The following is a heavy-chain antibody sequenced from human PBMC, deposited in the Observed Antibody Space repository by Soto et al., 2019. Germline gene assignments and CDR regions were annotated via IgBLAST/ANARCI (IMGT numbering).Heavy chain of an antibody. CDR3: AKDGRNAPDFWSGYYSDY. CDR2: ISGSGGDT. D-gene: IGHD3-3*01. CDR1: GFTFSSYA. J-gene: IGHJ4*02. Sequence: GGSLRLSCAASGFTFSSYAMSWVRQAPGKGLEWVSVISGSGGDTYYADSVKGRFTISRDTSKNTLYLQMNSLRAEDTAVYYCAKDGRNAPDFWSGYYSDYWGQGTLVTVSS. V-gene: IGHV3-23*01.